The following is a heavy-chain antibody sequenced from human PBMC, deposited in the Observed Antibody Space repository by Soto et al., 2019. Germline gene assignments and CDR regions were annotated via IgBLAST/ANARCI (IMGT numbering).Heavy chain of an antibody. D-gene: IGHD1-26*01. V-gene: IGHV1-8*01. CDR3: ARGGYRVVGATVY. CDR1: GYTFTDYG. J-gene: IGHJ4*02. CDR2: MNPKSGDT. Sequence: QVQLVQSGAEVKMPGASVKVSCKASGYTFTDYGINWVRQATGQGLEWMGWMNPKSGDTVYAQKFQGRVSMTRATSISTAYMELNSLKSEDTAVYCCARGGYRVVGATVYWGQGTLVTVSS.